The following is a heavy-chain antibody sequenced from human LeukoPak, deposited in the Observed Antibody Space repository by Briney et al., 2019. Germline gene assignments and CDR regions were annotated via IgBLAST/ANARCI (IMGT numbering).Heavy chain of an antibody. J-gene: IGHJ6*02. CDR3: ARLWTVNSSWKGAWYYYGMDV. V-gene: IGHV4-59*08. Sequence: SEILSLTCTVSGGSISSYYWSWIRQPPGKGLEWIGYIYYSGSTNYNPSLKSRVTISVDTSKNQFSLKLRSVTAADTAVYYCARLWTVNSSWKGAWYYYGMDVWGQGTTVTVSS. D-gene: IGHD6-13*01. CDR1: GGSISSYY. CDR2: IYYSGST.